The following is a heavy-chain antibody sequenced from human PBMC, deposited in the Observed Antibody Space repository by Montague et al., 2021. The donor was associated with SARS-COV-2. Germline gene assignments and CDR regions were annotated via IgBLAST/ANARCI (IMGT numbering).Heavy chain of an antibody. CDR2: ITASSIYT. J-gene: IGHJ3*02. CDR3: TRDAFTMIIDAFNI. V-gene: IGHV3-21*01. D-gene: IGHD3-22*01. CDR1: GFTFSTYP. Sequence: SLRLSCAASGFTFSTYPMNWVRQAPGQGLEWVSSITASSIYTYYADSVKGRFTISRDNAKNSLYLQMNSLRAEDTAVYYCTRDAFTMIIDAFNIWGQGTKVTVSS.